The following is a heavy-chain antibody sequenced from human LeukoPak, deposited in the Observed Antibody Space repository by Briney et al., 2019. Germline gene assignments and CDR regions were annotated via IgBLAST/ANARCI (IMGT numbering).Heavy chain of an antibody. CDR3: ARQARGSPARYFDY. Sequence: SETLSLTCAVYGGSFSGYYWSWIRQPPGKGLEWIGEINHSGSTNYNPSLKSRVTISVDTSKNQFSLKLSSVTAADTAVYYCARQARGSPARYFDYWGQGTLVTVSS. CDR1: GGSFSGYY. V-gene: IGHV4-34*01. D-gene: IGHD5-12*01. J-gene: IGHJ4*02. CDR2: INHSGST.